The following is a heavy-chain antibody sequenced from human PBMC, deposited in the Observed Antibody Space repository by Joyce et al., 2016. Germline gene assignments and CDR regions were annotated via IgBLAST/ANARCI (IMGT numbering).Heavy chain of an antibody. V-gene: IGHV4-31*03. CDR3: ARGEGVRLSVRGYFDL. D-gene: IGHD1-26*01. J-gene: IGHJ2*01. CDR2: IYYSGST. Sequence: QVQLQESGPGLVKPSQTLSLTCTVSGGSITSGGFYWSWFRHHPGKGLEGIGYIYYSGSTYSNPSRKSRVSLSVDTSKNQLSLKLGSVTAADTAVYYCARGEGVRLSVRGYFDLWGRGTLVSVSS. CDR1: GGSITSGGFY.